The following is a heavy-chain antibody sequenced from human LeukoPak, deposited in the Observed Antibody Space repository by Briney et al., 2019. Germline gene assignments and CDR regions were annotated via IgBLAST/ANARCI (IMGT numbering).Heavy chain of an antibody. V-gene: IGHV1-69*04. CDR3: ARDSGYNLEWACFDY. CDR2: IIPILGIA. J-gene: IGHJ4*02. CDR1: GGTFSSSA. D-gene: IGHD5-24*01. Sequence: AASVKVSCKASGGTFSSSAISWVRQAPGQGLEWMGRIIPILGIANYAQKFQGRVTITADKSTSTAYMELSSLRSEDTAVYYCARDSGYNLEWACFDYWGQGTLVTVSS.